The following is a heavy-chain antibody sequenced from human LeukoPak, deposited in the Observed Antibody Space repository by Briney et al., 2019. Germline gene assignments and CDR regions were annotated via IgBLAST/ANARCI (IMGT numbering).Heavy chain of an antibody. CDR2: IYTSGST. J-gene: IGHJ1*01. CDR1: GGSISSGSYY. V-gene: IGHV4-61*02. D-gene: IGHD6-13*01. CDR3: ARGRGGQAAGTVPAEYFQH. Sequence: SQTLSLTCTVSGGSISSGSYYWSWIRQPAGKGLEWIGRIYTSGSTNYNPSLKSRVTISVDTSKNQFSLKLSSVTAADTAAYYCARGRGGQAAGTVPAEYFQHWGQGTLVTVSS.